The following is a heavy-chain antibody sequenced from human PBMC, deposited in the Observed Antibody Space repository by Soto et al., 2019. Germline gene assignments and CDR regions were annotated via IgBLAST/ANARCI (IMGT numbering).Heavy chain of an antibody. Sequence: GGSLRLSCAASGFTFSSYGMHWVRQAPGQGLEWVAVIWYDGSNKYYADSVKGRFTISRDNSKNTLYLQMNSLRAEDTAVYYCAIVPSWGRHDFWSGYYNPDYYYYGMDVWGQGTTVTVAS. CDR2: IWYDGSNK. D-gene: IGHD3-3*01. CDR3: AIVPSWGRHDFWSGYYNPDYYYYGMDV. CDR1: GFTFSSYG. J-gene: IGHJ6*02. V-gene: IGHV3-33*01.